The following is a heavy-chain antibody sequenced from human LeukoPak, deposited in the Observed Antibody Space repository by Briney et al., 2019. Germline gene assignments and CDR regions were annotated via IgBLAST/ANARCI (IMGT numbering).Heavy chain of an antibody. CDR3: AREVTSGLYLLDY. J-gene: IGHJ4*02. Sequence: SETLSLTCTVSGGSISSSSYYWGWIRQPPGKGLEWIGSSYYSGSTYYNPFLKSRVTISVDTSKNQFSLRLSSVTAADTAVYYCAREVTSGLYLLDYWGQGTLVTVSS. V-gene: IGHV4-39*07. D-gene: IGHD6-19*01. CDR1: GGSISSSSYY. CDR2: SYYSGST.